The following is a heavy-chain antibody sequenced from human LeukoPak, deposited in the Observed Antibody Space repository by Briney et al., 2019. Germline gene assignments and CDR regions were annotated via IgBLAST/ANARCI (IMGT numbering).Heavy chain of an antibody. J-gene: IGHJ4*02. V-gene: IGHV4-34*03. D-gene: IGHD2-15*01. CDR3: LGGPLRTAPAY. CDR1: GGSFSGYY. Sequence: PSETLSLTCAVYGGSFSGYYWSWIRQPPGKGLEWIGEINHSGSTNYNPSLTSGGTISVETSRNQYSLKLSSVTAADTALYYCLGGPLRTAPAYWGQGTLVTVSS. CDR2: INHSGST.